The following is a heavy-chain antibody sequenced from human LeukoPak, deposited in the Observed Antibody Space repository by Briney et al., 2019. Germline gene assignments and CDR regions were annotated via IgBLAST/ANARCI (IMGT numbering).Heavy chain of an antibody. Sequence: ASVKVSCKASGYTFTGYYTHWVRQAPGQGLEWMGWINPNSGGTNYAQKFQGRVTMTRDTSISTAYMELSRLRSDDTAVYYCARYPVHCSSTSCLLTGYYYGMDVWGQGTTVTVSS. J-gene: IGHJ6*02. CDR3: ARYPVHCSSTSCLLTGYYYGMDV. CDR2: INPNSGGT. D-gene: IGHD2-2*01. CDR1: GYTFTGYY. V-gene: IGHV1-2*02.